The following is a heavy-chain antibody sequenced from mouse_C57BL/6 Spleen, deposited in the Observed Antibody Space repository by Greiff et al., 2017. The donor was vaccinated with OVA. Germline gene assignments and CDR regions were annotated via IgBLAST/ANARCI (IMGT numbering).Heavy chain of an antibody. CDR3: ARGYSNSWYFDV. D-gene: IGHD2-5*01. J-gene: IGHJ1*03. CDR2: ISYDGSN. V-gene: IGHV3-6*01. Sequence: VQLQQSGPGLVKPSQSLSLTCSVTGYSITSGYYWNWIRQFPGNKLEWMGYISYDGSNNYNPSLKNRISITRDTSKNQFFLKLNSVTTEDTATYYCARGYSNSWYFDVWGTGTTVTVSS. CDR1: GYSITSGYY.